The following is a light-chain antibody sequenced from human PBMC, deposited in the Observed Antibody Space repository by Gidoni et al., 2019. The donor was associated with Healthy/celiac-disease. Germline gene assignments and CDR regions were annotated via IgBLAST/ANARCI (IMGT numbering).Light chain of an antibody. CDR1: QSVLYSSNNKHY. J-gene: IGKJ3*01. CDR2: WAS. Sequence: MTQSPDSLTVSLGERATIHCKSSQSVLYSSNNKHYLAWYQQKPGQPPKLLIYWASTRESGVPDRFSGSGSGTDFTLTISSLQAEDVAVYYCQQYYSTPFTFGPGTKVDIK. V-gene: IGKV4-1*01. CDR3: QQYYSTPFT.